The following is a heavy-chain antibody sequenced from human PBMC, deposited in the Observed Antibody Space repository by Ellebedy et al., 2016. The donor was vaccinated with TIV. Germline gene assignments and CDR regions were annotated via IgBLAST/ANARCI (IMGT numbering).Heavy chain of an antibody. D-gene: IGHD1-14*01. CDR3: ARLRQSRDRSHWYFDL. CDR1: GGSFSSYY. J-gene: IGHJ2*01. Sequence: GSLRLXXTVSGGSFSSYYWSWIRKAAGKGLEWIGRSFMGGSTTYNPSLKNRVTMSADASTTQLSLSLSSVTAADTAVYFCARLRQSRDRSHWYFDLWGRGTLVTVSS. V-gene: IGHV4-4*07. CDR2: SFMGGST.